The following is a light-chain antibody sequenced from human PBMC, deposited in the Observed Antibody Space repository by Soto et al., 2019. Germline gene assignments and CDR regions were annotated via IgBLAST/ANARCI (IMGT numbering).Light chain of an antibody. J-gene: IGLJ2*01. CDR2: VGTGGIVG. V-gene: IGLV9-49*01. CDR3: GADHGSGSNFVYLV. CDR1: SGYSNYK. Sequence: QSVLTQPPSASACLGASVTLTCTLSSGYSNYKVDWYQQRPGKGPRFVMRVGTGGIVGSKGDGIPDRFSVLGSGLNRYLTIKNIQEEDESDYHCGADHGSGSNFVYLVFGGGTKVTVL.